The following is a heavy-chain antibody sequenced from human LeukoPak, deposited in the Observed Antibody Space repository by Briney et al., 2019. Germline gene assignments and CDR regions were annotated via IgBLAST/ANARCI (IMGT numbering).Heavy chain of an antibody. CDR1: GFTFSSYS. Sequence: PGGSLRLSCAASGFTFSSYSMNWVRQAPGKGLEWVSYISSSSSTVYYADSVKGRFTISRDNAKNSLYLQMNSLRAEDTAVYYRARDLHITSAAYYFDCWGQGTLVTVSS. CDR3: ARDLHITSAAYYFDC. J-gene: IGHJ4*02. CDR2: ISSSSSTV. D-gene: IGHD6-13*01. V-gene: IGHV3-48*01.